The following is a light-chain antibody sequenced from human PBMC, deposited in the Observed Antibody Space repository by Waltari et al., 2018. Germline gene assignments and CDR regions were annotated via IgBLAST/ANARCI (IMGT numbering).Light chain of an antibody. CDR2: AAS. Sequence: DIQMTQSPSSVSASVGDRVTITCRASQGTSTWLAWYQQQPGKAPKLLIDAASSFQSGVPSRFSGSGSGTDFTLTISSLQPEDFATYYCQHANSFPLTFGGGTKVEIE. CDR3: QHANSFPLT. V-gene: IGKV1-12*01. CDR1: QGTSTW. J-gene: IGKJ4*01.